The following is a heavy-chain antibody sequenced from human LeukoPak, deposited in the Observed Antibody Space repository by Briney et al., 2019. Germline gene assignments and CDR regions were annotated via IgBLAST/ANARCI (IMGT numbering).Heavy chain of an antibody. CDR2: IRSKANSYAT. D-gene: IGHD2-15*01. CDR3: TGPQSGRSDY. Sequence: GGTLRLSCAASGFTFSGSAMHWVRQASGKGLEWVGRIRSKANSYATAYAASVKGRFTISRDDSKNTAYLQMNSLKTEDTAVYYCTGPQSGRSDYWGQGTLVTVSS. CDR1: GFTFSGSA. J-gene: IGHJ4*02. V-gene: IGHV3-73*01.